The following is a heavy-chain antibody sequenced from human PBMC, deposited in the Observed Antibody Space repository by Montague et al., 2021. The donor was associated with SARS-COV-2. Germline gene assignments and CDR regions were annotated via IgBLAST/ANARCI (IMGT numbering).Heavy chain of an antibody. D-gene: IGHD3-10*01. CDR1: GGSISSYY. CDR2: IYTSGSN. V-gene: IGHV4-4*07. CDR3: AREAWFGDKTSASEYYGMDV. Sequence: SETLSLTCTVSGGSISSYYCSWIRQPSGKGLEWIGRIYTSGSNNXNPPLKSRVTMSVDTSKNQFSLKLSSVTAADTAVYYCAREAWFGDKTSASEYYGMDVWGQGTTVTVSS. J-gene: IGHJ6*02.